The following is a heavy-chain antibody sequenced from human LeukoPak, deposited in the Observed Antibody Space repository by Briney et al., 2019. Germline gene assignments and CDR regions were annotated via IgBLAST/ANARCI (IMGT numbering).Heavy chain of an antibody. D-gene: IGHD6-19*01. Sequence: PGGSLRLSCAASGFIFNNAWMAWVRQAPGKGLEWVGRIKSKVDGGTTDYAAPVKDRFSISRDDSKNTLYLQMNSLKTEDTAVYFWATSSGWTGTLDYWGQGTLVTVSS. V-gene: IGHV3-15*01. CDR3: ATSSGWTGTLDY. J-gene: IGHJ4*02. CDR2: IKSKVDGGTT. CDR1: GFIFNNAW.